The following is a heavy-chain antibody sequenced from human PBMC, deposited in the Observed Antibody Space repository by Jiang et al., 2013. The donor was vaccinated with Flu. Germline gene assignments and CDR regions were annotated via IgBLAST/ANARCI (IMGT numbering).Heavy chain of an antibody. Sequence: PGGPVETLLCSLWIHLYYFCHELGPPGVQERGLEWVSGMSGNGGYTYYADSVKGRFTISRDNSQNTVYLQINSLRAEDTAVYYCAKWADAGVGELPPPYYYAMDVWGQGTTVIVSS. V-gene: IGHV3-23*01. CDR2: MSGNGGYT. CDR1: IHLYYFC. CDR3: AKWADAGVGELPPPYYYAMDV. D-gene: IGHD3-10*01. J-gene: IGHJ6*02.